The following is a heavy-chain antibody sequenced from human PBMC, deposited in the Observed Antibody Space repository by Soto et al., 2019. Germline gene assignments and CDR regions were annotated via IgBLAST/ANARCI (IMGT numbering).Heavy chain of an antibody. CDR1: GFTFSSDG. D-gene: IGHD5-12*01. CDR2: IWYDGSNK. J-gene: IGHJ4*02. Sequence: QVQLVESGGGVVQPGGSLRLSCAASGFTFSSDGMHWVRQAPGKGLEWVAVIWYDGSNKYYADSVKGRFTISRDNSKNTLYLQMNSLRAEDTAVYDCARDIVATWSPVKAIDYWGQGTLVTVSS. V-gene: IGHV3-33*01. CDR3: ARDIVATWSPVKAIDY.